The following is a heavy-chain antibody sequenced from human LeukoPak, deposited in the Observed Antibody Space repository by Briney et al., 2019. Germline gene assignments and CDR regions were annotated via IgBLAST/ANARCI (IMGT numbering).Heavy chain of an antibody. V-gene: IGHV4-34*01. CDR2: INHSGST. CDR3: ARLGAYYYGMDV. D-gene: IGHD3-16*01. CDR1: GGSFSGYY. J-gene: IGHJ6*02. Sequence: MPSETLSLTCAVYGGSFSGYYWSWIRQPPGKGLEWIGEINHSGSTNYNPSLKSRVTISVDTSKNQFSLKLSSVTAADTAVYYCARLGAYYYGMDVWGQGTAVTVSS.